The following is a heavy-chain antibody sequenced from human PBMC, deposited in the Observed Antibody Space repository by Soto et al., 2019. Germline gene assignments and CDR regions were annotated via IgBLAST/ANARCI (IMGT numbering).Heavy chain of an antibody. V-gene: IGHV3-21*06. CDR2: ISSTTNYI. CDR1: GFTFTSYS. Sequence: GASRRRSCAASGFTFTSYSMNWGRQAPGKGLEWVSSISSTTNYIYYGDSMKGRFTISRDNAKNSLYLEMNSLRAEDTAVYYCARESEDLTSNFDYWGQGTLVTVSS. CDR3: ARESEDLTSNFDY. J-gene: IGHJ4*02.